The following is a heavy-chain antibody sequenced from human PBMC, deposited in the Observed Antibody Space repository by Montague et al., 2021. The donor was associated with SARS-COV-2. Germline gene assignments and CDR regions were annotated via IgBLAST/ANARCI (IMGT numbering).Heavy chain of an antibody. CDR3: AKGRRMTSQGAIVTDLEDYSVLGV. Sequence: SQRLSCAASDFIFGNYDMNWVRQAPGKGLEWVSGITGSGRTTYYAESVQGRFTLSRDNSKNTLSLQMNGLRAEDTAVYYCAKGRRMTSQGAIVTDLEDYSVLGVWGQGTTVTVSS. J-gene: IGHJ6*02. D-gene: IGHD5-18*01. CDR1: DFIFGNYD. V-gene: IGHV3-23*01. CDR2: ITGSGRTT.